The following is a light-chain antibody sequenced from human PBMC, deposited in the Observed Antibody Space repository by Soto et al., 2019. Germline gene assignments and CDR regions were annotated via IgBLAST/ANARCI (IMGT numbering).Light chain of an antibody. CDR1: QSVSGW. V-gene: IGKV1-5*01. CDR3: QQYETFSGT. CDR2: DAS. Sequence: DIQITQFPSTRSASVGDRVTITCRASQSVSGWLAWYQQKPGEAPKLLIYDASALPRGVPSRFSGSGSGTKFTLTIASLQPDDFATYYCQQYETFSGTFGPGTKVDI. J-gene: IGKJ1*01.